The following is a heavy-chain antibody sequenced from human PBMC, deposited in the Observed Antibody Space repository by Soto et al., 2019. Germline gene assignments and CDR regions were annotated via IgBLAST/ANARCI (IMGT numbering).Heavy chain of an antibody. CDR3: XXXDXYXXXXXFDY. D-gene: IGHD1-26*01. CDR1: GFTFSSYS. Sequence: EVQLVESGGGLVKPGGSLRLSCAASGFTFSSYSMNWVRQAPGXGXEWVSSVSSSSSYIYYADSVKGRFTISRDNAKXXXXXXXXXXXXXXXXXXXXXXXDXYXXXXXFDYWGQGTLVTVSS. CDR2: VSSSSSYI. J-gene: IGHJ4*02. V-gene: IGHV3-21*01.